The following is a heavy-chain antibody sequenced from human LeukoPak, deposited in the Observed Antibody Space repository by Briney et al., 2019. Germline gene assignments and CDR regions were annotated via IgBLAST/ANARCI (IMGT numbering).Heavy chain of an antibody. Sequence: ASVTVSCKASGGTFSSYAISWVRQAPGQGLEWMGGIIPIFGTANYAQKFQGRVTITADESTSTAYMELSSLRSEDTAVYYCARLPYYEEIAFDYWGQGTLVTVSS. J-gene: IGHJ4*02. V-gene: IGHV1-69*01. D-gene: IGHD3-22*01. CDR1: GGTFSSYA. CDR3: ARLPYYEEIAFDY. CDR2: IIPIFGTA.